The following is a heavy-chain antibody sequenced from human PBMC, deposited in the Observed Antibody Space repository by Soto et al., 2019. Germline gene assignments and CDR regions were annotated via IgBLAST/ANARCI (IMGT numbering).Heavy chain of an antibody. CDR3: AREMVGSVGYCSGGTCYYFDY. J-gene: IGHJ4*02. V-gene: IGHV1-69*12. Sequence: QVQLVQSGAEVKKPGSSVKVSCKASGGTFSNYAISWVRQAPGQGLEWMGGIVPFFNTTHYAQKFQGRVTITADESTDTAYMELRSLRAEDTAMYLCAREMVGSVGYCSGGTCYYFDYWGQGALVTVSS. CDR1: GGTFSNYA. D-gene: IGHD2-15*01. CDR2: IVPFFNTT.